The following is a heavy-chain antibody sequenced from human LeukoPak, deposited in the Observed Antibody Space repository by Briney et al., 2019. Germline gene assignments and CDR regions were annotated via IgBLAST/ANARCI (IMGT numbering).Heavy chain of an antibody. D-gene: IGHD2-15*01. V-gene: IGHV3-13*01. CDR1: GFIFSTYD. Sequence: AGSLTLSCAASGFIFSTYDMHWVRQAPGKGLEWVSAICDGGATYSQDSVKGRFTISREHAKNSLYLQMNSLIAGDTAVYYCAREETSCSGGHCLKHFVYWGQGTVVGVS. CDR3: AREETSCSGGHCLKHFVY. CDR2: ICDGGAT. J-gene: IGHJ4*02.